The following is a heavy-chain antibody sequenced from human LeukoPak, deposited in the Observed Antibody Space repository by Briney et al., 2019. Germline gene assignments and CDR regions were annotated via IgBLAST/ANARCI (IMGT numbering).Heavy chain of an antibody. Sequence: ASMKVSCKASGYTFTGYYMHWVRQAPGQGLEWMGWINPNSGGTNYAQKFQGRVTMTRDTSISTAYMELSRLRSDDTAVYYCARGKEYYYGSGSQRGSDWFDPWGQGTLVTVSS. CDR1: GYTFTGYY. CDR3: ARGKEYYYGSGSQRGSDWFDP. V-gene: IGHV1-2*02. D-gene: IGHD3-10*01. CDR2: INPNSGGT. J-gene: IGHJ5*02.